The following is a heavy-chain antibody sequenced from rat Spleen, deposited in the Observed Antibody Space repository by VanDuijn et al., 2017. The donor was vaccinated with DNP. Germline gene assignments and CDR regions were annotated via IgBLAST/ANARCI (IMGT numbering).Heavy chain of an antibody. CDR2: INKDSSII. CDR3: AREDKGVDA. V-gene: IGHV4-2*01. D-gene: IGHD2-2*01. Sequence: EVKLVESGGGLVQPGRSLKLSCAASGFNFNDYWMGWVRQAPGKGLEWIGEINKDSSIIKYSPSLKDKFTISRDNAQNNLYLQMSKLGSEDTAIYYCAREDKGVDAWGQGVSVTVSS. J-gene: IGHJ4*01. CDR1: GFNFNDYW.